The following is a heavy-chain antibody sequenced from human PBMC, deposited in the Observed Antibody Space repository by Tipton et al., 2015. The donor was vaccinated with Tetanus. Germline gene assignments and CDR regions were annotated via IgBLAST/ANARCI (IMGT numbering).Heavy chain of an antibody. V-gene: IGHV4-61*08. CDR2: ISYSGST. Sequence: TLSLTCTVSGGSISSGGYYWNWIRQPPGKGLEWIGYISYSGSTNSNYSLKSRITISQDTSKNQFSLKLTSVTAADTAVYYCARANYDFPKKGPFDSWGQGTLVIVSS. J-gene: IGHJ4*02. D-gene: IGHD3-3*01. CDR3: ARANYDFPKKGPFDS. CDR1: GGSISSGGYY.